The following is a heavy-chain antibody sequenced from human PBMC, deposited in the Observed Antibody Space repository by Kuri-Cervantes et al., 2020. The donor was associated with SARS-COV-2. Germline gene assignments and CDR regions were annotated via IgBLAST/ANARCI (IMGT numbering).Heavy chain of an antibody. Sequence: ASVKVSCKASGYTFNNYGISWVRQAPGQGLEWMGWISAHNGNTNYAQKLQGRVTMTTDTSTSTAYMELRSLRSDDTAVYYCARDLIYCSSTSCYYYYYGMDVWGQGTTVTVSS. CDR1: GYTFNNYG. CDR3: ARDLIYCSSTSCYYYYYGMDV. D-gene: IGHD2-2*01. CDR2: ISAHNGNT. J-gene: IGHJ6*02. V-gene: IGHV1-18*01.